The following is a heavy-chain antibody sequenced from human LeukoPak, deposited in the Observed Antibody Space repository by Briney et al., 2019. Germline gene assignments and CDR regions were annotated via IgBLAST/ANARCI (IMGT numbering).Heavy chain of an antibody. CDR2: INHSGST. V-gene: IGHV4-34*01. J-gene: IGHJ3*01. D-gene: IGHD3-22*01. CDR1: GGSFSGYY. CDR3: ARVRSYYCDSSGYYPDAFDV. Sequence: PSETLSLTCAVYGGSFSGYYWSWIRQPPGKGLEWIGEINHSGSTNYNLSLKSRVTISVDTSKNQFSLKLSSVTAADTTVYYCARVRSYYCDSSGYYPDAFDVWGQGTVVTVSS.